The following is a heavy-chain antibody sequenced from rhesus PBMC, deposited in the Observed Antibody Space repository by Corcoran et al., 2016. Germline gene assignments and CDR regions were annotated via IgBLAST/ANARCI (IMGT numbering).Heavy chain of an antibody. CDR1: GYTFTYYY. V-gene: IGHV1S9*01. CDR3: TRYSGYSSIYGLDS. Sequence: QVQLVQSGAEVTKPGASVQLSCKASGYTFTYYYINWVRQVPGQVLEWMVWISTSKGKRGYAQKYQGRVTKTRETSTSTAYMELSSRRSEDTAVYYCTRYSGYSSIYGLDSWGQGVVVTVSS. J-gene: IGHJ6*01. CDR2: ISTSKGKR. D-gene: IGHD5-24*01.